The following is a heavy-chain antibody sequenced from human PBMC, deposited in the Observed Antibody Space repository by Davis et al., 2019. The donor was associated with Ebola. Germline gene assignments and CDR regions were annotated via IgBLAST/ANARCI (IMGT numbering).Heavy chain of an antibody. V-gene: IGHV3-7*01. D-gene: IGHD2-21*01. Sequence: PGGSLRLSCAASGFRFSSYWLSWVRQAPGKGLEWVANIKQDGSEKYYVDSVKGRFTISRDNATNSLYLQMNSLRAEDTAVYYCARSDQWGQGTLVTVSS. CDR2: IKQDGSEK. CDR1: GFRFSSYW. CDR3: ARSDQ. J-gene: IGHJ4*02.